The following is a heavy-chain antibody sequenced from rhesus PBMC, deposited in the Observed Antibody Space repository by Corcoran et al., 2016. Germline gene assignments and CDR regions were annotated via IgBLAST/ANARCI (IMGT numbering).Heavy chain of an antibody. CDR2: IYGSGGSN. V-gene: IGHV4S14*01. CDR1: GYSISSGYY. D-gene: IGHD5-42*01. Sequence: QVQLQESGPGLVKPSETLSLTCAVSGYSISSGYYWGWIRQPPGKGLEWIGSIYGSGGSNYLNPSLTSRFTLSVSTSKNPFSLKLSSVTAAETAVYYCARVGSIWSEWDTVGTEWYFDLWGPGTPITISS. J-gene: IGHJ2*01. CDR3: ARVGSIWSEWDTVGTEWYFDL.